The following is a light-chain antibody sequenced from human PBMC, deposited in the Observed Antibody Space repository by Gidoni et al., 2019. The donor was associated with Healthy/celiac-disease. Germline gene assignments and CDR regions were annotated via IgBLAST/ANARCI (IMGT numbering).Light chain of an antibody. Sequence: SVRAHAPAVSVSWGQTVRITCKGDRLRSYYASWYQQKPGQAPVLVIYGKNNRPSGIPDRFSGSSSGNTASLTITGAQAEDEADYYCNSRDSSGNHWVFGGGTKLTVL. V-gene: IGLV3-19*01. CDR3: NSRDSSGNHWV. J-gene: IGLJ3*02. CDR2: GKN. CDR1: RLRSYY.